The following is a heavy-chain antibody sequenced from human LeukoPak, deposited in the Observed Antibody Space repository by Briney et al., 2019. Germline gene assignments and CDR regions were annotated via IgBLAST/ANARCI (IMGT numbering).Heavy chain of an antibody. CDR3: ATGLGHYYGY. CDR1: GISSNNYW. CDR2: VNSDGSST. Sequence: QPGGSLRLSCAASGISSNNYWMHWVRQAPGKGLVWVSRVNSDGSSTVYADSVKGRFTISRDNARTTVYLQMSSLRLDDTATYYCATGLGHYYGYWGQGSLVTVSS. D-gene: IGHD3-22*01. J-gene: IGHJ4*02. V-gene: IGHV3-74*01.